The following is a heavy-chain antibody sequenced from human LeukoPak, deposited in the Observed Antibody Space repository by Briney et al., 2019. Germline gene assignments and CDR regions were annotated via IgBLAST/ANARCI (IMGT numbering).Heavy chain of an antibody. CDR1: GGSICSGGYY. J-gene: IGHJ6*02. V-gene: IGHV4-30-4*01. D-gene: IGHD3-3*01. CDR3: SGDHRSRYYDFWSGYYYGMDV. Sequence: PSETLSLTCTVSGGSICSGGYYWRWIRQPPGKGLEWIGYIYYSGSTYYNPSLKSRVTISVDTTTNQFSLKLSSVTAADTAVYYCSGDHRSRYYDFWSGYYYGMDVWGQGTTVTVSS. CDR2: IYYSGST.